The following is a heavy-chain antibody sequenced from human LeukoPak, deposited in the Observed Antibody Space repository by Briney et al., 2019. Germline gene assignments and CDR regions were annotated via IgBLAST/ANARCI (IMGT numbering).Heavy chain of an antibody. Sequence: GASVKVSCKASGYTFTSYDINWVRQATGQGLEWIGWMHPKRGKTGYAQKFQGRVTITRDTSISTAYMELSRLRSDDTAVYYCAFFEYSSSSSHYWGQGTLVTVSS. CDR3: AFFEYSSSSSHY. CDR2: MHPKRGKT. J-gene: IGHJ4*02. V-gene: IGHV1-8*03. CDR1: GYTFTSYD. D-gene: IGHD6-6*01.